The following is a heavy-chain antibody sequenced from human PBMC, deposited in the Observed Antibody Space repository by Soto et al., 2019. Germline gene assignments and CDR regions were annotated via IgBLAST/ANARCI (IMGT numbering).Heavy chain of an antibody. D-gene: IGHD3-10*01. CDR1: GFTFSSYG. CDR2: ISYDGSNK. J-gene: IGHJ6*03. CDR3: AKDESYGSGSYFYYYYYMDV. V-gene: IGHV3-30*18. Sequence: QVQLVESGGGVVQPGRSLRLSCAASGFTFSSYGMHWVRQAPGKGLEWVAVISYDGSNKYYADSVKGRFTISRDNSKNTLYLKMNSLRAEDTAVYYCAKDESYGSGSYFYYYYYMDVWGKGTTVTVSS.